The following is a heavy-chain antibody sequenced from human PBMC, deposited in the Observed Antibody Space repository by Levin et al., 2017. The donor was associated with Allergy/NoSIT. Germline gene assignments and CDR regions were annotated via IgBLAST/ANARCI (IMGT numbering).Heavy chain of an antibody. CDR2: IGTAGDT. J-gene: IGHJ6*02. CDR3: ARALGRIAARGGMDV. CDR1: GFTFSSYD. V-gene: IGHV3-13*04. Sequence: LSLTYAASGFTFSSYDMHWVRQATGKGLEWVSAIGTAGDTYYPGSVKGRFTISRENAKNSLYLQMNSLRAGDTAVYYCARALGRIAARGGMDVWGQGTTVTVSS. D-gene: IGHD6-13*01.